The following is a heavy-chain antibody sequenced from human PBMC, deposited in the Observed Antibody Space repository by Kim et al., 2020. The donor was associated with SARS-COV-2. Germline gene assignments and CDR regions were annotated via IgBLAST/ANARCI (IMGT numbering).Heavy chain of an antibody. J-gene: IGHJ4*02. CDR3: ARDKAYSSSWFLDY. V-gene: IGHV1-69*04. D-gene: IGHD6-13*01. Sequence: AQKFQGRVTITADKSTRTAYMELSSLRSEDTAVYYCARDKAYSSSWFLDYWGQGTLVTVSS.